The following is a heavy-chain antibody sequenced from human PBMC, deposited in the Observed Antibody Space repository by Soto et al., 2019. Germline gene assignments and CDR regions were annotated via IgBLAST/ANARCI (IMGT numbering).Heavy chain of an antibody. V-gene: IGHV3-33*01. CDR2: IWYDGSSE. Sequence: QVQLVESGGGVVQPGRSLKLSCAASGFTFSSYGMHWVRQAPGKGLEWVAVIWYDGSSEYYGAYVKGRFTISRDNSRNTVYLQMSSLRAEDTAVYYCARDLYKSGWTGTFDIWGQGTRVTVSS. J-gene: IGHJ3*02. CDR1: GFTFSSYG. D-gene: IGHD6-19*01. CDR3: ARDLYKSGWTGTFDI.